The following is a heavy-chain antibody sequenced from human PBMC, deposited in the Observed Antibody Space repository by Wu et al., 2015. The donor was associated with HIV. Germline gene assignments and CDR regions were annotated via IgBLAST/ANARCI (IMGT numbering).Heavy chain of an antibody. Sequence: QVQLVQSGAEVKKPGASVKVSCKASGYTFTNYGFTWVRQAPGQGLEWMGWISAYNDNTNYAQNLQGRVTMTTDTSTSTAYMELRSLRSDDTAVYYCARTADYYDSSGYYFLDYWGQGTLVTSPQ. V-gene: IGHV1-18*01. CDR2: ISAYNDNT. CDR1: GYTFTNYG. CDR3: ARTADYYDSSGYYFLDY. J-gene: IGHJ4*02. D-gene: IGHD3-22*01.